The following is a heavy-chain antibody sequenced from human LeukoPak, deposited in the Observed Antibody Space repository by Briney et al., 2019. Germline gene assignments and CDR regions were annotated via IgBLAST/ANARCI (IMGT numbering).Heavy chain of an antibody. CDR1: GFTFSSYW. CDR2: ISGSGGST. V-gene: IGHV3-23*01. Sequence: RGSLRLSCAASGFTFSSYWMSWVRQAPGKGLEWVSAISGSGGSTYYADSVKGRFTISRDNSKNTLYLQMNSLRAEDTAVYYCAKDVSSTAVYGMDVWGQGTTVTVSS. J-gene: IGHJ6*02. D-gene: IGHD6-6*01. CDR3: AKDVSSTAVYGMDV.